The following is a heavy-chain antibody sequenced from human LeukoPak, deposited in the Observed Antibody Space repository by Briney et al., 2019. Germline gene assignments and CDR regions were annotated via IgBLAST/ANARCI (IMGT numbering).Heavy chain of an antibody. CDR2: IYYSGNT. J-gene: IGHJ5*02. V-gene: IGHV4-59*01. CDR3: ARVDYDSSGAIFDP. CDR1: GGSITSYY. Sequence: SETLSLTCTVSGGSITSYYWSWIRQPPGKGLEWIGYIYYSGNTNYSPSLKSRVTISVNTSKNQFSLKLSSVTAADTAVYYCARVDYDSSGAIFDPWGQGTLVTVSS. D-gene: IGHD3-22*01.